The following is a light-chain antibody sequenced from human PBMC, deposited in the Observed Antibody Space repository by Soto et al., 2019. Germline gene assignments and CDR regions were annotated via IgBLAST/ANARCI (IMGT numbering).Light chain of an antibody. V-gene: IGLV1-51*01. CDR3: GSWVNSLSVVV. CDR1: SSNIGSNF. J-gene: IGLJ3*02. Sequence: QSVLTEPPSVSAAPGQKVSMSCSGGSSNIGSNFVAWYQQLPGKAPKLLIYDDSKRPYGIPGRFSASKSGTSATLGITDLQTGDEGDYFCGSWVNSLSVVVFGGGTKLTVL. CDR2: DDS.